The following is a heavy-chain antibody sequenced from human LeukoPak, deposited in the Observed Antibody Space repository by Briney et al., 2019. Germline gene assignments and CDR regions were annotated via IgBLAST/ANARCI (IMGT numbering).Heavy chain of an antibody. V-gene: IGHV3-53*01. D-gene: IGHD2-15*01. CDR1: GFTVSSNY. Sequence: PGGSLRLSCAASGFTVSSNYMSWVRQAPGKGLEWVSVIYSGGSTYYADSVKGRFTISRDNSKNTLYLQMNSLKTEDTAVYYCTTDRSCSGGSCYDHFDYWGQETLVTVSS. J-gene: IGHJ4*02. CDR2: IYSGGST. CDR3: TTDRSCSGGSCYDHFDY.